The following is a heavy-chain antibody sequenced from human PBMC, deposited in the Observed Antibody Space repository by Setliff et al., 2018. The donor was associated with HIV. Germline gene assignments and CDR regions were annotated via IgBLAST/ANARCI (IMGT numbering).Heavy chain of an antibody. J-gene: IGHJ6*02. V-gene: IGHV3-21*01. CDR1: RFIFSSYS. D-gene: IGHD2-15*01. CDR3: ARAEGGYGSGGSCYGYYGMDV. Sequence: PGGSLRLSCAASRFIFSSYSMNWVRQAPGKGLEWVSSISSSTSYIFYADSVKGRFTISRDTSKNTLYLQMNSLTTDDTAIYYCARAEGGYGSGGSCYGYYGMDVWGQGTTVTVSS. CDR2: ISSSTSYI.